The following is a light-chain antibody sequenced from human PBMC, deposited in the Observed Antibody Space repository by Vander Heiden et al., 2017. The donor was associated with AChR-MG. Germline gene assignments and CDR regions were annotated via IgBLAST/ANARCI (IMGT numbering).Light chain of an antibody. CDR2: QDN. CDR3: QAWDSSTVV. J-gene: IGLJ2*01. V-gene: IGLV3-1*01. CDR1: KLGDKY. Sequence: YQLPQPPSVSVSPGQTASITCSGDKLGDKYACWYQQKPGQSPVLVIYQDNKRPSGIPERFSGSNSGNTATLTISGTQAMDEADYYCQAWDSSTVVFGGGTKLTGL.